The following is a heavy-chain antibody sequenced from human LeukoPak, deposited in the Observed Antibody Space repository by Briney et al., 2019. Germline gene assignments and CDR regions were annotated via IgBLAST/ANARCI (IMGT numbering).Heavy chain of an antibody. V-gene: IGHV3-23*01. CDR3: AKDSRLRYSDY. D-gene: IGHD3-9*01. J-gene: IGHJ4*02. CDR2: ISGSGGST. Sequence: GGSLRLSCAASGSTFNSYAMSWVRQAPGKGLEWVSAISGSGGSTYYADSVKGRFTISRDNSKNTLYLQMNSLRAEDTAVYYCAKDSRLRYSDYWGQGTLVTVSS. CDR1: GSTFNSYA.